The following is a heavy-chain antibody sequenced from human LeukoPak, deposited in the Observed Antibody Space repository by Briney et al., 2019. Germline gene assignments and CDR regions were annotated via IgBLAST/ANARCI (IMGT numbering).Heavy chain of an antibody. D-gene: IGHD5/OR15-5a*01. CDR1: GDSYTNTNYC. V-gene: IGHV4-39*01. CDR3: CAIVSATKSDS. CDR2: ACDSGNT. Sequence: SEALSLTCTVSGDSYTNTNYCWGWIRQPPEKGLEWIGAACDSGNTYYNPSLKNRVSISGDTSKTQFSLKLSSVTAADTAVYYCCAIVSATKSDSWGQGTLVTVSS. J-gene: IGHJ4*02.